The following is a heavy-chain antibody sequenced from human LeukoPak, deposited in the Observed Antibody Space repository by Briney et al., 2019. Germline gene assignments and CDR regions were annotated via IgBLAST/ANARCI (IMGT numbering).Heavy chain of an antibody. J-gene: IGHJ4*02. CDR2: IYTSGST. Sequence: SETLSLTCTVSGGSISSYYWSWIRQPAGKGLEWIGRIYTSGSTNYNPSLKSRVTMSVDTSKNQFSLKLSSVTAADTAVYYCARESLVTNSGWNVVGWVDYWGQGTLVTVSS. CDR1: GGSISSYY. CDR3: ARESLVTNSGWNVVGWVDY. V-gene: IGHV4-4*07. D-gene: IGHD6-19*01.